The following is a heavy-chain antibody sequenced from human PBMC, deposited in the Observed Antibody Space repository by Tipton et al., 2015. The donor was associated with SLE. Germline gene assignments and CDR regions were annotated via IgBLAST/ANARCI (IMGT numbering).Heavy chain of an antibody. CDR1: DGSISSSPYY. V-gene: IGHV4-39*07. CDR3: ARGPYYYMDV. Sequence: TLSLTCTVSDGSISSSPYYWGWIRQSPGKGREWVASIYYSGSPYYNPSLKSRVTISVDTSRIQFSLNLTSVTAADPAVYYCARGPYYYMDVWGKGTTVTVSS. J-gene: IGHJ6*03. CDR2: IYYSGSP.